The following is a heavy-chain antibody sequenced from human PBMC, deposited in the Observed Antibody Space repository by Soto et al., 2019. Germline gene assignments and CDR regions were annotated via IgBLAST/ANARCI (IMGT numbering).Heavy chain of an antibody. CDR2: ISGSGGST. D-gene: IGHD1-7*01. Sequence: GSLRLSCAASGFTFSSYAMSWVRQAPGKGLEWVSAISGSGGSTYYADSVKGRFTISRDNSKNTLYLQMNSLRAEDTAVYYCANSIPSADNWNYGYGGQGTLVTVSS. V-gene: IGHV3-23*01. CDR3: ANSIPSADNWNYGY. CDR1: GFTFSSYA. J-gene: IGHJ4*02.